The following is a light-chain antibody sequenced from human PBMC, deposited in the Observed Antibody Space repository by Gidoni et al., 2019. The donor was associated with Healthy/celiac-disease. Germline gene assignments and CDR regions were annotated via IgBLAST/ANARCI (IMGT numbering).Light chain of an antibody. CDR2: GAS. J-gene: IGKJ3*01. Sequence: IVMTQSPATLSVSPGERATLICRASQSVSSNLAWYQQKPGQAPRLLIYGASTRATGIPARFIGSGSGTAFTLTTSSLQSADFAVSYCQQYNNWPFPFGPGTKVDIK. CDR1: QSVSSN. CDR3: QQYNNWPFP. V-gene: IGKV3-15*01.